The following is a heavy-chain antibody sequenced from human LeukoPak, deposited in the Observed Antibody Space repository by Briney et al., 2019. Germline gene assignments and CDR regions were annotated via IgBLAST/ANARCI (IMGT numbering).Heavy chain of an antibody. D-gene: IGHD5-12*01. Sequence: PGGSLRLSCAASGFTFSSYAMGWVRQAPGKGLEWVSAISGSGGSTYYADSVKGRFTISRDNAKNSLYLQMNSLRAEDTAVYYCARKCGYTGCEDYWGQGTLVTVSS. CDR3: ARKCGYTGCEDY. CDR2: ISGSGGST. J-gene: IGHJ4*02. CDR1: GFTFSSYA. V-gene: IGHV3-23*01.